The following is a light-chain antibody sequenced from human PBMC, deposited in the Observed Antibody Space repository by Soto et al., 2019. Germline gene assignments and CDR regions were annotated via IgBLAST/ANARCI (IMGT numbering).Light chain of an antibody. CDR1: QSVSRNF. CDR3: QQYGTSPPVT. Sequence: IVLTQSPGTLSLSPGERATLSCRASQSVSRNFLTWHQQQPGQAPRLLIYGASSRATGIPDRFSGSGSGTDFTITISRLEPEDFAVYYCQQYGTSPPVTFGGGTQVEIK. CDR2: GAS. V-gene: IGKV3-20*01. J-gene: IGKJ4*01.